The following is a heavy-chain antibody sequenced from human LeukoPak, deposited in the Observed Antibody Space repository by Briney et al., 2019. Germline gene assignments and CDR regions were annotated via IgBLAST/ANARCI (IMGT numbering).Heavy chain of an antibody. CDR3: AKQGGYYDSSGFWEEYYFDY. Sequence: GGSLRLSCAASGFTFSSYGMHWVRQAPGKGLEWVAVISYDGSNKYYADSVKGRFTISRDNSKNTLYLQMNSLRAEDTAVYYCAKQGGYYDSSGFWEEYYFDYWGRGTLVTVSS. D-gene: IGHD3-22*01. CDR2: ISYDGSNK. J-gene: IGHJ4*02. V-gene: IGHV3-30*18. CDR1: GFTFSSYG.